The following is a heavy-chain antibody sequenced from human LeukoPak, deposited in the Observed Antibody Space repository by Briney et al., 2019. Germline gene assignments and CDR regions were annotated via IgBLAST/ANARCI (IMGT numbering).Heavy chain of an antibody. CDR2: IYYSGST. D-gene: IGHD6-13*01. J-gene: IGHJ4*02. CDR3: ASEGIAAAGTGYFDY. V-gene: IGHV4-59*11. CDR1: GGSISSPY. Sequence: PSETLSLTCTVSGGSISSPYWSWIRQPPGKGLEWIGYIYYSGSTNYNPSLKSRVTISVDTSKNQFSLKLSSVTAADTAVYYCASEGIAAAGTGYFDYWGQGTLVTVSS.